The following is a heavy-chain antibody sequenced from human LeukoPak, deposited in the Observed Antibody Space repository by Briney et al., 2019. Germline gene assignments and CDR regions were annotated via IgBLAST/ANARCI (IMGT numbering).Heavy chain of an antibody. D-gene: IGHD3-3*01. CDR1: GGTFSSYA. J-gene: IGHJ4*02. Sequence: SVKASCKASGGTFSSYAISWVRQAPGQGLEWMGRIIPIFGTANYAQKFQGRVTITTDEPTSTAYMELSSLRSEDTAVYYCARDRYYDFWSQWGQGTLVTVSS. CDR3: ARDRYYDFWSQ. V-gene: IGHV1-69*05. CDR2: IIPIFGTA.